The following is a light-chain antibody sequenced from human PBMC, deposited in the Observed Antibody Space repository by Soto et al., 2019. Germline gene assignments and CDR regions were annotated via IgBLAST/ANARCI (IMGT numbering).Light chain of an antibody. Sequence: DIQMTQSPSSLSASVGDRVTISCRASQDIEAYLNWYRQKPGKAPKLLIYAASNLQTGVPSRFSGGGSGTDFTLTISSLRPEDFATYYCQQSDSTPFTFGPGTTVDFK. CDR1: QDIEAY. CDR2: AAS. J-gene: IGKJ3*01. V-gene: IGKV1-39*01. CDR3: QQSDSTPFT.